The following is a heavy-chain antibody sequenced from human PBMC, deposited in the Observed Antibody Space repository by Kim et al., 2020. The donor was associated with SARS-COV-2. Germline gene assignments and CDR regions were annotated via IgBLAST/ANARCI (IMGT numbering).Heavy chain of an antibody. D-gene: IGHD2-8*02. CDR1: GFTFSSYD. CDR3: ARDGGVRYGMDV. CDR2: IGTAGDT. V-gene: IGHV3-13*01. Sequence: GGSLRLSCAASGFTFSSYDMHWVRQATGKGLEWVSAIGTAGDTYYPGSVKGRFTISRENAKNSLYLQMNSLRAGDTAVYYCARDGGVRYGMDVWGQGTTVTVSS. J-gene: IGHJ6*02.